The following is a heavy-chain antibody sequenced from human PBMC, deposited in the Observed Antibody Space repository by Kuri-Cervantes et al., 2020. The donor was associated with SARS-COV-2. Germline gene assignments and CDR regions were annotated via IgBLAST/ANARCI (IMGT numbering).Heavy chain of an antibody. CDR2: INPNSGGT. V-gene: IGHV1-2*02. J-gene: IGHJ4*02. CDR3: ARIGYGGSYFGFDY. CDR1: GYTFTGYY. Sequence: GESLKISCKASGYTFTGYYMHWVRQAPGQGLEWMGWINPNSGGTNYAEKFQGRGTMTRDTSISTAYMELSRLRSDDTAVYYCARIGYGGSYFGFDYWGQGTLVTVSS. D-gene: IGHD1-26*01.